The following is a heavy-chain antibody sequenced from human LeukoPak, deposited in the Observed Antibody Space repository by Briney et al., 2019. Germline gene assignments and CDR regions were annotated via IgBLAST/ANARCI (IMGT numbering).Heavy chain of an antibody. CDR1: GFTFSSYT. J-gene: IGHJ3*02. D-gene: IGHD5-24*01. CDR2: ISYDGSNK. Sequence: GGSLRLSCAASGFTFSSYTIHWVRQAPGKGLEWVAVISYDGSNKYYADSVKGRFTISRDSSKNTLYLQMNSLRAEDTAVYYCAKLRGMAMEDIWGQGTMVTVSS. CDR3: AKLRGMAMEDI. V-gene: IGHV3-30-3*02.